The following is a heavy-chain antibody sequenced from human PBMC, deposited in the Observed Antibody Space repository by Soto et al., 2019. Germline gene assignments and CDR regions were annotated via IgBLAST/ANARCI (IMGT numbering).Heavy chain of an antibody. V-gene: IGHV4-34*01. J-gene: IGHJ6*02. CDR3: ARAWFLDYYYYGMDV. CDR2: INHSGST. CDR1: GGSFSGYY. Sequence: LSLTCAVYGGSFSGYYWSWIRQPPGKGLEWIGEINHSGSTNYNPSLKSRVTISVDTSKNQFSLKLSSVTAADTAVYYCARAWFLDYYYYGMDVWGQGTTVTVS. D-gene: IGHD3-3*01.